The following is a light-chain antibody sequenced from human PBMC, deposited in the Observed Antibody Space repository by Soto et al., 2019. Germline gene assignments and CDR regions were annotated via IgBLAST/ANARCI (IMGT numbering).Light chain of an antibody. CDR2: AAS. V-gene: IGKV1-39*01. J-gene: IGKJ1*01. CDR1: QSISTY. Sequence: DLQMTQSPSSLSASVGDRVTITCRASQSISTYLNWYQQKPGKVPKLLIYAASSLQSGVPSRFSGSGSETDFTLTISSLQPEDFATYYCQQSYGTPRTFGQGTKLEVK. CDR3: QQSYGTPRT.